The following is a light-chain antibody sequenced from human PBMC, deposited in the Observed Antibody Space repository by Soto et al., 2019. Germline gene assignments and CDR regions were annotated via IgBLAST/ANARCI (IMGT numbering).Light chain of an antibody. CDR2: RSD. Sequence: QSVLTQPPSASGTPGQRVTISCSGSTSNIGHNYVCWYQQLPGSTPKLLIQRSDQRPSGVPDRFSGSKSGTSASLTIGGLRSEDEADYYCASWDDSLSGFVFGTGTKVNVL. J-gene: IGLJ1*01. CDR1: TSNIGHNY. V-gene: IGLV1-47*01. CDR3: ASWDDSLSGFV.